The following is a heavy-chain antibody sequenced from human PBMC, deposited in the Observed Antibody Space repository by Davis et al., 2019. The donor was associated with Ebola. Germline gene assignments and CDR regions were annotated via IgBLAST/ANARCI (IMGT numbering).Heavy chain of an antibody. Sequence: PGGSLRLSCAASGFTFSSYWMSWVRQAPGKGLEWVANIKQDGSEKYYVDSVKGRFTISRDNVKNSLYLQMNSLRAEDTAVYYCVSRTTGTTHYYYGMDVWGQGTTVTVSS. CDR2: IKQDGSEK. J-gene: IGHJ6*02. D-gene: IGHD1-1*01. V-gene: IGHV3-7*01. CDR1: GFTFSSYW. CDR3: VSRTTGTTHYYYGMDV.